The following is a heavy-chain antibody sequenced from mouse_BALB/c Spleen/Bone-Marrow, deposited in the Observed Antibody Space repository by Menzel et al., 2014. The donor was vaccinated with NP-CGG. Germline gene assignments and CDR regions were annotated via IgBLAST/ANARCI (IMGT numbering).Heavy chain of an antibody. CDR2: IYPGNGDT. Sequence: SGAELVKPGASMKMSCKASGYTFTSYNLHWIKQTPGQGLEWIGAIYPGNGDTSYNQRFKGKATLTTDKSSNTAYMQLSSLTSEDSAVYYCAREGRSHFDHWGQGSTLTVSS. CDR3: AREGRSHFDH. V-gene: IGHV1-12*01. CDR1: GYTFTSYN. J-gene: IGHJ2*01.